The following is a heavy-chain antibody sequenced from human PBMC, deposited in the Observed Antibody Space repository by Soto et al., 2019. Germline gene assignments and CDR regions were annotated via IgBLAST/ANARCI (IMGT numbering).Heavy chain of an antibody. Sequence: ASVKVSCKASGYTFTSYCMSWVRQAPGQGLEWMGWISAYNGNTNYAQKLQGRVTMTTDTSTSTAYMELRSLRSDDTAVYYCARVSLDYDSSGYYPRSYYGMDVWGQGTTVTVSS. V-gene: IGHV1-18*01. D-gene: IGHD3-22*01. CDR2: ISAYNGNT. J-gene: IGHJ6*02. CDR3: ARVSLDYDSSGYYPRSYYGMDV. CDR1: GYTFTSYC.